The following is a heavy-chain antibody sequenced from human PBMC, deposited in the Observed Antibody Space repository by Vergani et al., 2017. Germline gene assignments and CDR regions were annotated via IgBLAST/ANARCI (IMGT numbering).Heavy chain of an antibody. Sequence: QLQLHKSGPGLVKPSETLSLTCTLSGGSISSSSHFWGWLRQTPGKGLEWIGSIYYTGSAYYNPSLKSRVSISVDASKNQFSLKLSSVTAAASAVYYCARHEXGQYDASYYGLDVWGQGTTVTVSS. CDR1: GGSISSSSHF. V-gene: IGHV4-39*01. J-gene: IGHJ6*02. CDR3: ARHEXGQYDASYYGLDV. D-gene: IGHD2-8*01. CDR2: IYYTGSA.